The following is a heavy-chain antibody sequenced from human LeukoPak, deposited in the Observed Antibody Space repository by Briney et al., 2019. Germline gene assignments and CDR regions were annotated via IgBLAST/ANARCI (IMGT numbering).Heavy chain of an antibody. Sequence: KPSETLSLTCTVSGGSISSYSGSGFRKPPGKERRWIGYIYYTGSTNYNPSLKSRVTISVDTSKNQFSLKLSSVTAADTAVYYCARSGKSAYILDYWGQGTLVTVSS. CDR1: GGSISSYS. CDR3: ARSGKSAYILDY. J-gene: IGHJ4*02. D-gene: IGHD3-16*01. CDR2: IYYTGST. V-gene: IGHV4-59*01.